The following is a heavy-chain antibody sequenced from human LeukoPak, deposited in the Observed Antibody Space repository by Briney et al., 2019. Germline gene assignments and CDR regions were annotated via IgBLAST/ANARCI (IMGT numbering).Heavy chain of an antibody. J-gene: IGHJ4*02. D-gene: IGHD6-19*01. CDR3: SRGSGWLSVY. Sequence: GGSLRLSCTASGFTFGDYLMSWFRRAPGKGLEWIGFISGETTEYAASVKGRFTISRDDSTSIAYLQMNSLTTEDTAVYYCSRGSGWLSVYWGQGTLVTVSS. CDR2: ISGETT. V-gene: IGHV3-49*03. CDR1: GFTFGDYL.